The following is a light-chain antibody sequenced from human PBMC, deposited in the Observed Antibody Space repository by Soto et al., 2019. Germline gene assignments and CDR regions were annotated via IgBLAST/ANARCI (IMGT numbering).Light chain of an antibody. CDR2: EVF. Sequence: QSALTQPPSASGSPGQSVTISCTGTSSDVGGYNYVSWYQQHPGKAPKLMIYEVFKRPSGVPDRFSGSKSGNTASLTVSGLQAEDEADYYCSSYAASDKFVVFGGGTQLTVL. CDR1: SSDVGGYNY. J-gene: IGLJ2*01. CDR3: SSYAASDKFVV. V-gene: IGLV2-8*01.